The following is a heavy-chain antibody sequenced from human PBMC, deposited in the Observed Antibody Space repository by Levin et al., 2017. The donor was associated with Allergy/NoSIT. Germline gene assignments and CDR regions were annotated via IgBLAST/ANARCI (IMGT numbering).Heavy chain of an antibody. D-gene: IGHD6-6*01. J-gene: IGHJ3*02. CDR1: GFTFSSYA. Sequence: AGGSLRLSCAASGFTFSSYAMSWVRQAPGKGLEWVSAISGSGGSTYYADSVKGRFTISRDNSKNTLYLQMNSLRAEDTAVYYCAKDWMSIAARFNAFDIWGQGTMVTVSS. V-gene: IGHV3-23*01. CDR3: AKDWMSIAARFNAFDI. CDR2: ISGSGGST.